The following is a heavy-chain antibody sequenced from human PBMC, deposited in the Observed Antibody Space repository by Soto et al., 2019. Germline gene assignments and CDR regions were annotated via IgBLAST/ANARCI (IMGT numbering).Heavy chain of an antibody. J-gene: IGHJ4*02. D-gene: IGHD3-10*01. CDR1: GYTFTSYY. Sequence: QVQLVQSGAEVKKPGASVKVSCKASGYTFTSYYMHWVRQAPGQGLEWMGIINPSGGSTSYAQKFQGRFTRTGDTLTSTVYMGRSSLRSEDTAVYYCARAGWFGELPYWGQGTLVTVSS. CDR2: INPSGGST. CDR3: ARAGWFGELPY. V-gene: IGHV1-46*01.